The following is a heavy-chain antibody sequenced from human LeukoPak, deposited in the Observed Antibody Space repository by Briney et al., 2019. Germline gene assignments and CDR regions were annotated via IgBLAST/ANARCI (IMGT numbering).Heavy chain of an antibody. Sequence: GGSLRLSCAASGFTFSTYWMNWVRQAPGKGLEWVAKIKQDGSEKNYVDSVKGRFTISRDNAKNSLYLQMNSLRAEDTAVYYCAKRACSSTSCPMWFDPWGQGTLVTVSS. J-gene: IGHJ5*02. CDR1: GFTFSTYW. CDR2: IKQDGSEK. D-gene: IGHD2-2*01. CDR3: AKRACSSTSCPMWFDP. V-gene: IGHV3-7*01.